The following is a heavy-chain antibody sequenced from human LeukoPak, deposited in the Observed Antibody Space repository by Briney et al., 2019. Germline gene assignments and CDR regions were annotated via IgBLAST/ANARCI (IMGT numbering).Heavy chain of an antibody. Sequence: ASVKVSCRASGYTFTSYGISWVRQAPGQGLEWMGWISAYNGNTNYAQKFQGRVTMTTDTSTSTAYMELRSLGSDDTAVYYCARDRSSGWTGVLDYWGQGTLVTVSS. D-gene: IGHD6-19*01. J-gene: IGHJ4*02. CDR3: ARDRSSGWTGVLDY. CDR2: ISAYNGNT. V-gene: IGHV1-18*01. CDR1: GYTFTSYG.